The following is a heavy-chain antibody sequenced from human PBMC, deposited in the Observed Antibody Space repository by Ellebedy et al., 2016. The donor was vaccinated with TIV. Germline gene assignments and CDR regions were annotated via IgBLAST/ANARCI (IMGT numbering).Heavy chain of an antibody. CDR2: ISSSSSYT. J-gene: IGHJ5*02. Sequence: GESLKISXAASGFTFSDYYMSWIRQAPGKGLEWVSYISSSSSYTNYADSVKGRFTISRDNAKNSLYLQMNSLRAEDTAVYYCASGTTVVTPVWFDPWGQGTLVTVSS. CDR1: GFTFSDYY. V-gene: IGHV3-11*06. D-gene: IGHD4-23*01. CDR3: ASGTTVVTPVWFDP.